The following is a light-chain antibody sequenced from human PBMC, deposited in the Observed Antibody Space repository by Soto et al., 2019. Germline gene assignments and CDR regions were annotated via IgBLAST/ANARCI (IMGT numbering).Light chain of an antibody. CDR2: WAS. Sequence: DIVMTQSPDSLAVSLGERATINCKSSQSVLYSSNNKNYLAWYQQRPGQPPKLLISWASTRESGVPDRFSGSGSGTDFTLTIGSLQAEDVAVYYCQQYYSTPPMYTFGQGTKLEIK. J-gene: IGKJ2*01. CDR3: QQYYSTPPMYT. V-gene: IGKV4-1*01. CDR1: QSVLYSSNNKNY.